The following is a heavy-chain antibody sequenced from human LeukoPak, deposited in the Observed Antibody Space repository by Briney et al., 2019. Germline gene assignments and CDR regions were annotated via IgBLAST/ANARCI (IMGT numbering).Heavy chain of an antibody. CDR1: GFTFSSYA. CDR2: ISGSGGST. J-gene: IGHJ4*02. D-gene: IGHD3-10*01. CDR3: VKDYGSGSYYIYSQFDY. Sequence: PGGSLRLSCAASGFTFSSYAMSWVRQAPGKGLEWVSAISGSGGSTYYADSVKGRFTISRDNSKNTLYLQMNSLRAEGTAVFYCVKDYGSGSYYIYSQFDYWGQGTLVTVSS. V-gene: IGHV3-23*01.